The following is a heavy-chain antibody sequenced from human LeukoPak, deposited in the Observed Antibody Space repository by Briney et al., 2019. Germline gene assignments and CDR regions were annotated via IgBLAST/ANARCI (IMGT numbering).Heavy chain of an antibody. J-gene: IGHJ5*02. Sequence: SETLSLTCTVSGGSVSSSSDYWGWIRQPPGKGLEWIGSIYYSGSTYYNPSLKSRVTISVDTSKNQFSLKLSSVTAADTAVYYCARHAHPMVPYKGWFDPWGQGTLVTVSS. CDR1: GGSVSSSSDY. CDR2: IYYSGST. CDR3: ARHAHPMVPYKGWFDP. V-gene: IGHV4-39*01. D-gene: IGHD3-10*01.